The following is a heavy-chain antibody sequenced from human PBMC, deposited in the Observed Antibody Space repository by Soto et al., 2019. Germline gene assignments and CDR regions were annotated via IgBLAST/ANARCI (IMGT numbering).Heavy chain of an antibody. V-gene: IGHV4-30-2*01. D-gene: IGHD3-22*01. CDR1: CGSISSGGYA. CDR3: ASSTYYYDSSGYYQNLFDY. CDR2: IYHSGST. J-gene: IGHJ4*02. Sequence: SETLSLTCAVSCGSISSGGYAWSWIRKPPGKGLEWIGYIYHSGSTYYNPSLKSRVTISVDRSKNQFSRKLSSVTAADTAVYYCASSTYYYDSSGYYQNLFDYWGQGTLVTVSS.